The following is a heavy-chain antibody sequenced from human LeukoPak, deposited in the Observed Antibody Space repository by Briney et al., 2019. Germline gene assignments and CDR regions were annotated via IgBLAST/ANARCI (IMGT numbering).Heavy chain of an antibody. J-gene: IGHJ3*02. CDR1: GFTVSSNY. V-gene: IGHV3-66*01. D-gene: IGHD3-3*01. CDR2: IYSGGST. Sequence: PGGSLRLSCAASGFTVSSNYMSWVRQAPGKGLEWVSVIYSGGSTYYADSVKGRFTISRDNSKNTLHLQMNSLRAEDTAVYYCARVPFGVVPPIWGQGTMVTVSS. CDR3: ARVPFGVVPPI.